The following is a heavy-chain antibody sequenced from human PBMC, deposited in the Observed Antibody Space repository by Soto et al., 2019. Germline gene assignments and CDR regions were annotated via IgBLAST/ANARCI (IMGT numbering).Heavy chain of an antibody. V-gene: IGHV1-69*13. D-gene: IGHD6-6*01. J-gene: IGHJ5*02. CDR3: ARNPTNPEYSSFYP. CDR2: IIPIFGTA. Sequence: SVKVSCKVSGGTFSSYAISWVRQAPGQGLEWMGGIIPIFGTANYAQKFQGRVTITADESTSTAYMELSSLRSEDTAVYYCARNPTNPEYSSFYPWGQGTLVTVSS. CDR1: GGTFSSYA.